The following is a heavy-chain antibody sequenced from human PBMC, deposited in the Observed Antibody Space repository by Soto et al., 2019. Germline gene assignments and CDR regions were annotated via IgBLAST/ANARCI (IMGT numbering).Heavy chain of an antibody. CDR1: GFTFGDSS. V-gene: IGHV3-11*06. J-gene: IGHJ5*02. D-gene: IGHD6-13*01. CDR3: ARSVVSSTRFDP. CDR2: ISSGTSYT. Sequence: QVQLVESGGGLVRPGESLRLSCAASGFTFGDSSMNWIRQAPGKGLEWVSYISSGTSYTNYADSVKGRFTISRDNAKNSLFLHMNSLRAEDTAVYYCARSVVSSTRFDPWGQGTLVTVSS.